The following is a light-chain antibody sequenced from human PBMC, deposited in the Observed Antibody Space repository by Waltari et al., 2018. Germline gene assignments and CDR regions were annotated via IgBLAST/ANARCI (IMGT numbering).Light chain of an antibody. CDR2: AAS. CDR1: QSIASSY. J-gene: IGKJ2*01. CDR3: QHYGSSPAYT. V-gene: IGKV3-20*01. Sequence: EIVLTQSPGTLSLSPGARATLSCRASQSIASSYLTWYQQKPGQAPRLLIYAASSRATDIPDRFSGGGSGTDFTLTISRLEPEDFAVYYCQHYGSSPAYTFGQGTKLELK.